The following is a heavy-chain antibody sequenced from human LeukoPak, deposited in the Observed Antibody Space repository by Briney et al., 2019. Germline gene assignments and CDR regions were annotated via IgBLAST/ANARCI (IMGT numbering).Heavy chain of an antibody. CDR1: GGSISSGSYY. CDR2: IYTIGST. CDR3: ARIPEYCSGGSCYYPFDY. J-gene: IGHJ4*02. Sequence: SETLSLTCTVSGGSISSGSYYWSWIRQPAGKGLEWIGRIYTIGSTNYNPSLKSRVTISVDTSKNQFSLKLSSVTAADTAVYYCARIPEYCSGGSCYYPFDYWGQGTLVTVSS. D-gene: IGHD2-15*01. V-gene: IGHV4-61*02.